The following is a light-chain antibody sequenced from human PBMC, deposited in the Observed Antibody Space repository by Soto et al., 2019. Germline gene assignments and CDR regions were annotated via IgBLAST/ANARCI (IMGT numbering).Light chain of an antibody. V-gene: IGLV1-44*01. J-gene: IGLJ2*01. CDR2: RND. Sequence: QAVVTQPPSASGTPGQSVTISCSGSSSNIGDNTVNWYQQLPGTAPKLLIYRNDQRSSGVPARFSGSKSGTSASLAINGLQSEDEADYYCAAWDDSVDGVLFGGGTQLTVL. CDR3: AAWDDSVDGVL. CDR1: SSNIGDNT.